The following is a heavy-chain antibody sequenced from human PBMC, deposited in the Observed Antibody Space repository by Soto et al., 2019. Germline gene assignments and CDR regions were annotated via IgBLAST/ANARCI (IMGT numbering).Heavy chain of an antibody. Sequence: PSETLSLTCTVSGGSISSGGYYWSWIRQHPGKGLEWIGYIYYSGSTYYNPSLKSRVTISVDTSKNQFSLKLSSVTAADTAVYYCFCKGISPDFYYWGQGTLVIGSS. CDR1: GGSISSGGYY. CDR2: IYYSGST. CDR3: FCKGISPDFYY. J-gene: IGHJ4*02. D-gene: IGHD1-20*01. V-gene: IGHV4-31*03.